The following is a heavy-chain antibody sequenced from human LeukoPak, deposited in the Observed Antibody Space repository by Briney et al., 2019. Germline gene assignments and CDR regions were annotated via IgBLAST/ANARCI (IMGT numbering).Heavy chain of an antibody. V-gene: IGHV3-30*04. Sequence: GRSLRLSCAASGFTFSSYAMHWVRQAPGKGLEWVAVISYDGGNKYYADSVKGRFTISRDNSKNTLYLQMNSLRAEDTAVYYCARDLRAYYYGSGSYQPPGYWGQGTLVTVSS. CDR2: ISYDGGNK. CDR3: ARDLRAYYYGSGSYQPPGY. J-gene: IGHJ4*02. CDR1: GFTFSSYA. D-gene: IGHD3-10*01.